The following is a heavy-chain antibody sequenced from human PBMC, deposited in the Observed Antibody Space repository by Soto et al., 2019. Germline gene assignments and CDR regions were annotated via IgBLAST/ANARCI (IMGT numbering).Heavy chain of an antibody. J-gene: IGHJ6*03. D-gene: IGHD3-3*01. CDR3: ARGPDYDSGNYYMDV. CDR1: GFTFSSYS. CDR2: ISSSSTI. V-gene: IGHV3-48*01. Sequence: GGSLRLSCAASGFTFSSYSMNWVRQAPGKGLEWVSYISSSSTIYYADSVKGRFTISRDNAKNSLYLQMNSLRAEDTAVYYCARGPDYDSGNYYMDVWGKGTTVTVSS.